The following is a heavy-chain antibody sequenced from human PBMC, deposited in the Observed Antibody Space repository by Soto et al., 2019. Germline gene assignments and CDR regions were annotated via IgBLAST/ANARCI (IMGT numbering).Heavy chain of an antibody. CDR1: GFSFSSYA. V-gene: IGHV3-23*01. Sequence: EVQLLESGGGLVQPGGSLRLSCAASGFSFSSYAMTWVRQAPGKGLEWVSSISDGANTYYADSVKGRFTISRDNSKTTLHLQMNSLRAEDTAVYYCAKSTCWYDAFDIWGQGTMVTVSS. D-gene: IGHD6-19*01. CDR3: AKSTCWYDAFDI. CDR2: ISDGANT. J-gene: IGHJ3*02.